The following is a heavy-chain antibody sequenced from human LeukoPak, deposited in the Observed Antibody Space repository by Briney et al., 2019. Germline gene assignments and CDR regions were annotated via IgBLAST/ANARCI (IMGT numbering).Heavy chain of an antibody. CDR2: IYTTGRTSYTGST. CDR3: ARGTVTTLFDY. Sequence: SETLSLTCIVSGGSIGSFYWGWVRQPAGRGLEWIGHIYTTGRTSYTGSTYYNPSLKSRVTMSVDTSKNQFSLKLRSVTAADTAVYYCARGTVTTLFDYWGQGTLVTVSS. CDR1: GGSIGSFY. V-gene: IGHV4-4*07. J-gene: IGHJ4*02. D-gene: IGHD4-17*01.